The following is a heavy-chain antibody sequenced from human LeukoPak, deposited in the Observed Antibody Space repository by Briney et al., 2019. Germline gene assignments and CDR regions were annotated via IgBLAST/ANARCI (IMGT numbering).Heavy chain of an antibody. CDR1: GDSINSDY. CDR3: ARRMKLAAKGDAFDI. J-gene: IGHJ3*02. D-gene: IGHD2-15*01. CDR2: IYYSGST. V-gene: IGHV4-59*08. Sequence: SETLSLTCTVSGDSINSDYWNWIRQPPGKGLEWIGFIYYSGSTNYNPSLKSRVTISVDTSRNQFSLKLNSVTAADTAVYYCARRMKLAAKGDAFDIRGQGTMVTVSS.